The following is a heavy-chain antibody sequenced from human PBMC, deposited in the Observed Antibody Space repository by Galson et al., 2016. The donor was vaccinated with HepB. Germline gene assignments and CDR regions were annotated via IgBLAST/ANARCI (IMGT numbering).Heavy chain of an antibody. CDR1: GFTFRSHA. D-gene: IGHD3-22*01. V-gene: IGHV3-23*01. Sequence: SLRLSCAASGFTFRSHAMSWVRQAPGRGLEWVSSITAGSTSTFYADSVKGRFTMSRDNSKNTLYLQMNSLRAEDTAIYYCARDPASFYYDSRFHPHDPWGQGTLVTVSS. J-gene: IGHJ5*02. CDR3: ARDPASFYYDSRFHPHDP. CDR2: ITAGSTST.